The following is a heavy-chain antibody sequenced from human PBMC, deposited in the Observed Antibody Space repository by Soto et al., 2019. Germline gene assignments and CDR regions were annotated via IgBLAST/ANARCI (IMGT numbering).Heavy chain of an antibody. D-gene: IGHD2-21*01. Sequence: QVQLVQSGAEVKKPGSSVKVSCKASGGTFSGYTISWVRQAPGQGLEWMGRIIPILGIANYAQKFQGRVTITPDKPTGTAYIELSSLRSEDTALYYWASEGGYYPCNTRMAIHSAGGMDVWGQGTTVTVSS. J-gene: IGHJ6*01. V-gene: IGHV1-69*02. CDR1: GGTFSGYT. CDR3: ASEGGYYPCNTRMAIHSAGGMDV. CDR2: IIPILGIA.